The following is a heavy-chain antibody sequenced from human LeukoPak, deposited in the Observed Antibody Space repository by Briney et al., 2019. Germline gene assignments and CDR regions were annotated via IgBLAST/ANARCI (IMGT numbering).Heavy chain of an antibody. J-gene: IGHJ5*02. CDR3: ARDRIPHIVVEPAAIMGCAYWFDP. CDR2: INSNSGGT. D-gene: IGHD2-2*02. CDR1: GYTFTGYY. Sequence: ASVKVSCKASGYTFTGYYMHWVRQAPGQGLEWMGCINSNSGGTNYAQKFQGRVTMTRDTSISTAYMELSRLRSDDTAVYYCARDRIPHIVVEPAAIMGCAYWFDPWGQGTLATVSS. V-gene: IGHV1-2*02.